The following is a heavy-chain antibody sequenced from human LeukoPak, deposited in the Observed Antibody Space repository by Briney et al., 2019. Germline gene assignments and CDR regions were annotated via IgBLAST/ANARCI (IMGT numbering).Heavy chain of an antibody. CDR2: FYSGGST. CDR1: GFTVSNNY. V-gene: IGHV3-66*01. Sequence: GGSLRLSCAASGFTVSNNYMSWVRQAPGKGLEWVSVFYSGGSTYYADSVKGRLTISRDNSKNTLYLQMNSLRAEDTAVYYCARVRGWKYFDYWGQGTLVTVSS. CDR3: ARVRGWKYFDY. J-gene: IGHJ4*02. D-gene: IGHD1-1*01.